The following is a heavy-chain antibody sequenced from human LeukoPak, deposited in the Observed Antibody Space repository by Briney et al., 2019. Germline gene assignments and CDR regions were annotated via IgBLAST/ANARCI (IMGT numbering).Heavy chain of an antibody. V-gene: IGHV3-13*01. Sequence: GGSLRLSCVASGFSFSTYDMYWVRQAAGRGLEWVSALGTNGDSYYLGSVKGRFTISRDDGKNSLYLQMNGLGVEDTAVYYCTRELRGIASHYHGMDVGGQGTTVTVSS. CDR3: TRELRGIASHYHGMDV. CDR2: LGTNGDS. CDR1: GFSFSTYD. D-gene: IGHD6-6*01. J-gene: IGHJ6*02.